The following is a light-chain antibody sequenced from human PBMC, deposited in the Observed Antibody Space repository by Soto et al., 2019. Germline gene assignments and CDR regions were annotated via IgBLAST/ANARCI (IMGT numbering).Light chain of an antibody. V-gene: IGLV2-14*01. Sequence: QSALTQPASVSGSPGQSITISCTGTSSDVGAYNFVSWYQQHPGKAPKLIIYEVSNRPSGVSNRFSGSKSGNMASLTISGLQAEDEADYYYNSNSITSTLVFGGGTKLTVL. J-gene: IGLJ3*02. CDR1: SSDVGAYNF. CDR3: NSNSITSTLV. CDR2: EVS.